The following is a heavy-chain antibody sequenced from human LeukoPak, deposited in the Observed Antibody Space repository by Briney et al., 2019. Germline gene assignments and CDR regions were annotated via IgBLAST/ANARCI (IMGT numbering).Heavy chain of an antibody. J-gene: IGHJ5*02. V-gene: IGHV4-39*07. D-gene: IGHD1-14*01. CDR2: IYYSGST. CDR3: ARDTPRSSPHHYHTWFDP. CDR1: GGSISSSNYY. Sequence: SETLSLTCTVSGGSISSSNYYWGWIRQPPGKGLEWIGSIYYSGSTYYNPSLKSRVAISADTSKNQFSLKLTSVTAADTAVYYCARDTPRSSPHHYHTWFDPWGQGTLVTVSS.